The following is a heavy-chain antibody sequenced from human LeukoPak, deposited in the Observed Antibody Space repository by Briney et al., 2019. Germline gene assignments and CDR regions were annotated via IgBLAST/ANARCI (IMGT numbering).Heavy chain of an antibody. CDR1: GFPFSTFW. J-gene: IGHJ3*02. CDR3: AKDTGAGGNHAFDI. CDR2: IKQDGSEK. D-gene: IGHD4-23*01. Sequence: GESLRLSCAASGFPFSTFWMSWVRQAPGKGLEWVAKIKQDGSEKYYVDSVKGRFTISRDNAKNSLYLQMNSLRAEDTAVYYCAKDTGAGGNHAFDIWGQGTMVTVSS. V-gene: IGHV3-7*01.